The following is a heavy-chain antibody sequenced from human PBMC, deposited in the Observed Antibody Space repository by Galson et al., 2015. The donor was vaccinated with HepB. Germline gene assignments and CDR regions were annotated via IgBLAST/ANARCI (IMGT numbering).Heavy chain of an antibody. CDR1: GYTFINYY. J-gene: IGHJ3*02. Sequence: SVKVSCKASGYTFINYYIHWVRQAPGQGLEWMGWTNPNDGNTNYAQKFQGRVTMTTDTSTSTAYMELSRLRSDDTAVYYCATENYYQTSDAFDIWGQGTMVTVSS. V-gene: IGHV1-18*04. D-gene: IGHD3-10*01. CDR2: TNPNDGNT. CDR3: ATENYYQTSDAFDI.